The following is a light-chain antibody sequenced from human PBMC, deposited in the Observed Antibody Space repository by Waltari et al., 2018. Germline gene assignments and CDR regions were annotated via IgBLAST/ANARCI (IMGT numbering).Light chain of an antibody. Sequence: AIRMTQSPSSLSASTGERVTLTCRASHSVRTYLAWYQQKPGQAPKLLIYAASTLQRGVPSRCSGSGSGTEFTLTISSLQPEDFATYYCLQHNSYPFTFGQGTKLEIK. CDR1: HSVRTY. CDR3: LQHNSYPFT. J-gene: IGKJ2*01. CDR2: AAS. V-gene: IGKV1-8*01.